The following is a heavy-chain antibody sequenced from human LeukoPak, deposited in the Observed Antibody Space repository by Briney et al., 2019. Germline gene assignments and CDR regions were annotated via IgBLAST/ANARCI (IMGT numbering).Heavy chain of an antibody. CDR3: ARHGTYDGDYVFFDY. V-gene: IGHV4-39*01. D-gene: IGHD4-17*01. Sequence: PSETLSLTCAVYGGSFSGYYWGWIRQPPGKGLEWIGSIYYSGSTYYNPSLKSRVTISVDTPKNQFSLKLSSVTAADTAVYYCARHGTYDGDYVFFDYWGQGTLVTVSS. J-gene: IGHJ4*02. CDR2: IYYSGST. CDR1: GGSFSGYY.